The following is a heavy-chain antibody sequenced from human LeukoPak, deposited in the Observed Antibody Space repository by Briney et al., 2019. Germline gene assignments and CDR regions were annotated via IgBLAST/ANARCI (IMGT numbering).Heavy chain of an antibody. D-gene: IGHD2-2*01. CDR1: GFSVTNNY. CDR2: IKRKSDGGTT. V-gene: IGHV3-15*01. Sequence: GGSLRLSCAVSGFSVTNNYMSWVRQAPGKGLEWVGHIKRKSDGGTTDHAAPVKGRFTISRDDAKNTLYLQMNSLKTEDTAVYYCTTDWGSSTYWGQGALVTVSS. CDR3: TTDWGSSTY. J-gene: IGHJ4*02.